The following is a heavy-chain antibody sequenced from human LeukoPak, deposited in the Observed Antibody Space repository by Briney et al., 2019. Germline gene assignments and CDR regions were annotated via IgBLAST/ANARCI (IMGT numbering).Heavy chain of an antibody. Sequence: GASVKVSCKTSGFTFARSAVQWVRQARGQRLEWIGWIVVGSGNTNYAQKFQERVTITRDMSTSTAYMELSSLRSEDTAVYYCAALGVAVRKNDAFDIWGQGTMVTVSS. D-gene: IGHD6-19*01. CDR3: AALGVAVRKNDAFDI. CDR1: GFTFARSA. J-gene: IGHJ3*02. CDR2: IVVGSGNT. V-gene: IGHV1-58*01.